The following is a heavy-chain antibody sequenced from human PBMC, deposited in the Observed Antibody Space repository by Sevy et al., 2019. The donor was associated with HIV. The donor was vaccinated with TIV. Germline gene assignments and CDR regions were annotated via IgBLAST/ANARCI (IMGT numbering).Heavy chain of an antibody. V-gene: IGHV3-7*01. D-gene: IGHD2-15*01. CDR1: GFTFSNYW. J-gene: IGHJ4*02. Sequence: GGSLRLSCEVSGFTFSNYWMTWVRQAPGKGLEWVANIKEDGSDKYYGDSVKGRISISRDNAKNSLYLEMNSLRAEDTAVYYCVRDGLASATDFDYWGQGTLVTVSS. CDR2: IKEDGSDK. CDR3: VRDGLASATDFDY.